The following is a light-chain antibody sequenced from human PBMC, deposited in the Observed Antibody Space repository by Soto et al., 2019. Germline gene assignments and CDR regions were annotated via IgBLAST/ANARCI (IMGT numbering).Light chain of an antibody. CDR1: QSVNRN. CDR2: GAS. Sequence: DIQMTQSPSSLSASVGDRVTITCRASQSVNRNLYWYQQRPGKAPKLLISGASSLQSGVPSRFSGSGSGTDFTLTISSLQPEDFATYYCQQSLITQYSFGQGTKLEIK. J-gene: IGKJ2*03. CDR3: QQSLITQYS. V-gene: IGKV1-39*01.